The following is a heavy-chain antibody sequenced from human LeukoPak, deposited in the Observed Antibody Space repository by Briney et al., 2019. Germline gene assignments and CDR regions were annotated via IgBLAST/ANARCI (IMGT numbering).Heavy chain of an antibody. V-gene: IGHV4-59*08. J-gene: IGHJ5*02. CDR3: ARHVKGSTHGFDP. D-gene: IGHD2/OR15-2a*01. CDR1: GGSISSYY. CDR2: IYYSGST. Sequence: SVTLSLTCTVSGGSISSYYWSWIRQPPGKGLEWIGYIYYSGSTNHVPTLKSRVTISVDTSKNQFSLKLSSVTAADTAVYYCARHVKGSTHGFDPWGQGTLVTVSS.